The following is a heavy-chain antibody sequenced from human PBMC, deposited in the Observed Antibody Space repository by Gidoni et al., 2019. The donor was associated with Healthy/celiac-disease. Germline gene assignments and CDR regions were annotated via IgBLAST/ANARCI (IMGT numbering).Heavy chain of an antibody. Sequence: QVQLQESGPGLVQPSQTLSLTCTVSLGSIRRCGYYWSWIRQHPGKGLEWIGYIYYSGSTYYNPYLKSRVTISVDTSKNQFSLKLSSVTAADTAVYYCARELRDGYNWDYFDYWGQGTLVTVSS. D-gene: IGHD5-12*01. CDR2: IYYSGST. V-gene: IGHV4-31*03. CDR1: LGSIRRCGYY. CDR3: ARELRDGYNWDYFDY. J-gene: IGHJ4*02.